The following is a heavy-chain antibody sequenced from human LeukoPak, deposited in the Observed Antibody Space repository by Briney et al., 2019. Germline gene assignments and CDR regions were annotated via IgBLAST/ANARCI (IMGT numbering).Heavy chain of an antibody. Sequence: SETLSLTCTVSGGSISSSSYYWGWIRQPPGKGLEWIGSIYYSGSTYYNPSLKSRVTISVDTSKNQFSLKLSSVTAADTAVYYCARVGYCSSTSCYWGQGTLVTVSS. D-gene: IGHD2-2*01. CDR1: GGSISSSSYY. CDR2: IYYSGST. J-gene: IGHJ4*02. V-gene: IGHV4-39*01. CDR3: ARVGYCSSTSCY.